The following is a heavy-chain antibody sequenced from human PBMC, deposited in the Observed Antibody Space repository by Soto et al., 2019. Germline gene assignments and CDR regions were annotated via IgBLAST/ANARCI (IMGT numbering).Heavy chain of an antibody. CDR2: ISYDGIDE. D-gene: IGHD4-4*01. V-gene: IGHV3-30*18. J-gene: IGHJ4*02. CDR1: GFIFTSFG. Sequence: QVQLVESGGGVVQPGTSLKLSCATSGFIFTSFGMHWLRQAPGKGLEWVAVISYDGIDENYADSVKGRFAISRDKSKSTVYLHMNTLRVEDTAVYYCAKDFREMATVAPDVSWDQGTLVTVSS. CDR3: AKDFREMATVAPDVS.